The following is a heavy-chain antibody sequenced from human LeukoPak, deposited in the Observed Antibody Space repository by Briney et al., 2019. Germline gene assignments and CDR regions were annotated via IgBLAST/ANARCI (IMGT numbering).Heavy chain of an antibody. CDR1: GFTFSSYE. CDR2: ISTSGSTF. V-gene: IGHV3-48*03. Sequence: GGSLRLSCVASGFTFSSYEMHWVGQAPGKGLEGVSYISTSGSTFYYADSVKGRFTISRDNADNSLYLQLNSLRAEDTAVYYCARALAYYYESSGHFDYWGQGTLVTVSS. D-gene: IGHD3-22*01. CDR3: ARALAYYYESSGHFDY. J-gene: IGHJ4*02.